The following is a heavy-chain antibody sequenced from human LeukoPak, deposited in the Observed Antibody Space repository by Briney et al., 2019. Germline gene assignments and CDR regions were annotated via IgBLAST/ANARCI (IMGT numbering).Heavy chain of an antibody. CDR1: GFTFSSYS. Sequence: GGSLRLSCAVSGFTFSSYSMNWVRQAPGKGLEWVSFISSSSIYISYADSMKGRFTISRDNAKNSLYLQMNSLRAEDTAVYYCARGGRDAFDIWGQGTMVTVSP. V-gene: IGHV3-21*01. CDR3: ARGGRDAFDI. D-gene: IGHD6-25*01. CDR2: ISSSSIYI. J-gene: IGHJ3*02.